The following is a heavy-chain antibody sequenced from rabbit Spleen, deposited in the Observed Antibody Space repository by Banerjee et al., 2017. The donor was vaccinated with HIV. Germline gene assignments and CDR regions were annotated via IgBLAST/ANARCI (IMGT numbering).Heavy chain of an antibody. D-gene: IGHD8-1*01. CDR3: ARDAGTSFSTYGMDL. CDR2: IAGSSDSI. Sequence: QEQLVESGGGLVRPEGSLKLSCKASGFSFSNKAVMCWVRQAPGKGLEWISCIAGSSDSIYSTTWAKGRFTISKTSSTTVTLQMTSLTVADTATYFCARDAGTSFSTYGMDLWGQGTLVTVS. CDR1: GFSFSNKAV. J-gene: IGHJ6*01. V-gene: IGHV1S45*01.